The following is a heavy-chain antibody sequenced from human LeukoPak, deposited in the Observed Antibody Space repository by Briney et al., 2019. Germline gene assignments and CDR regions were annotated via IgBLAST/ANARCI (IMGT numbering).Heavy chain of an antibody. D-gene: IGHD2-2*01. CDR1: GGSISSYY. CDR3: AKDLDIVVVPADAFDI. V-gene: IGHV4-59*12. J-gene: IGHJ3*02. CDR2: IYYSGST. Sequence: PSETLSLTCTVSGGSISSYYWSWIRQPPGKGLEWIGYIYYSGSTNYNPSLKSRVTISVDTSKNQFSLKLSSVTAADTAVYYCAKDLDIVVVPADAFDIWGQGTMVTVSS.